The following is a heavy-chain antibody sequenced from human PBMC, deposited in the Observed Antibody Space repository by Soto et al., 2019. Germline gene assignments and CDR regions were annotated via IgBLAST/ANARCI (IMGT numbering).Heavy chain of an antibody. CDR3: ASSRGDIVVVVAATEDNDAFDI. D-gene: IGHD2-15*01. Sequence: GGSLRLSCAASGFTFSSYSMNWVRQAPGKGLEWVSSISSSSSYIYYADSVKGRFTISRDNAKNSLYLQMNSLRAEDTAVYYCASSRGDIVVVVAATEDNDAFDIWGQGTMVTVSS. V-gene: IGHV3-21*01. J-gene: IGHJ3*02. CDR2: ISSSSSYI. CDR1: GFTFSSYS.